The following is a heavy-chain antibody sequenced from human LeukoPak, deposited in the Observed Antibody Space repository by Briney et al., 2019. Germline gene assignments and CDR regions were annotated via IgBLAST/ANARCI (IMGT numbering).Heavy chain of an antibody. D-gene: IGHD6-19*01. Sequence: GGSLRLSCAASGFIFGDYAMHWVRQIPGKGLEWVSSISWNSGRIVYADSVKGRFTISRDNAKNSLYLQMNSLRREDTALYFCAKDKTIAVADYAMDVWGQGTTVTVFS. CDR1: GFIFGDYA. CDR2: ISWNSGRI. CDR3: AKDKTIAVADYAMDV. J-gene: IGHJ6*02. V-gene: IGHV3-9*01.